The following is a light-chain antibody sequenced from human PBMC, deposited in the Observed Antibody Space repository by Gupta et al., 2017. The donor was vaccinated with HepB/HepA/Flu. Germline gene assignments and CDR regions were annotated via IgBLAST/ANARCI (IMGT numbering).Light chain of an antibody. CDR1: QSLLHSNGYNS. CDR2: VGS. Sequence: DIVMTQSPLSLTVTPGEPASISCRSSQSLLHSNGYNSLDWYLQQPRQSPQLLNDVGSNRASGASDRFSGSCSGTYFILKISRVEAEYVGLYYCMQALQTPSTFGPGTKVEIK. V-gene: IGKV2-28*01. CDR3: MQALQTPST. J-gene: IGKJ3*01.